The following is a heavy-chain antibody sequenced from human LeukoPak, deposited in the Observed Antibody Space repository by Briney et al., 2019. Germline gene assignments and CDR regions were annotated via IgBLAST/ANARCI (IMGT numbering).Heavy chain of an antibody. CDR2: ISGSGGST. Sequence: GGSLRLSCAASGFTFSSYAMSWVRQAPGKGLEWVSSISGSGGSTYYEDSVKGRFTISRDNSKDTLYLQMNSLRAEDSAVYYCAKMKYQWLVRIYFDYWGQGTLVTVSS. V-gene: IGHV3-23*01. CDR3: AKMKYQWLVRIYFDY. J-gene: IGHJ4*02. CDR1: GFTFSSYA. D-gene: IGHD6-19*01.